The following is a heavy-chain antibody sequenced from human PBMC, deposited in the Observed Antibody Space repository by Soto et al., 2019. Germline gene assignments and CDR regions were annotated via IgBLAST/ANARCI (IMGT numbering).Heavy chain of an antibody. CDR2: IYYIGST. CDR3: ARLLGGYYFDY. J-gene: IGHJ4*02. D-gene: IGHD3-10*01. V-gene: IGHV4-59*08. Sequence: SETLSLTCTVSGSSISDHNWGWFRQPPGKGLEYIGYIYYIGSTYYDPSLKSRVTISVDTSKNQFSLKLSSVTAADTAVYYCARLLGGYYFDYWGQGTLVTVS. CDR1: GSSISDHN.